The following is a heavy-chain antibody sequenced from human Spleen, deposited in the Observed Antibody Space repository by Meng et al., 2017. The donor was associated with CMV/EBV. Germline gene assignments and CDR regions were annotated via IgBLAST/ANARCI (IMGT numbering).Heavy chain of an antibody. J-gene: IGHJ6*02. Sequence: SETLSLTCTVSGGSISSYYWSWIRQPPGKGLEWIGYINYSGSTNYNPSLNSRVTISVDMSKNHFSLKLRSVTAADTAVYYCARVAAGYYYYYGMDVWGQGTTVTVSS. CDR2: INYSGST. V-gene: IGHV4-59*01. CDR1: GGSISSYY. CDR3: ARVAAGYYYYYGMDV. D-gene: IGHD6-13*01.